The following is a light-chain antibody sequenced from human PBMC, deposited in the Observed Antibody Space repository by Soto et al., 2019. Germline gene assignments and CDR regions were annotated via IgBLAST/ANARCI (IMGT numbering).Light chain of an antibody. Sequence: DIQMTQSPSTLSASVGDRVTITCRASQSISSWLAWYQQKPGKAPKLLIYDASSLESGVPSRFSGSGSGTEFTLTISILQPDHFATYYSQQYNSYSRRYTFAQGTKLDIK. V-gene: IGKV1-5*01. CDR3: QQYNSYSRRYT. CDR2: DAS. J-gene: IGKJ2*01. CDR1: QSISSW.